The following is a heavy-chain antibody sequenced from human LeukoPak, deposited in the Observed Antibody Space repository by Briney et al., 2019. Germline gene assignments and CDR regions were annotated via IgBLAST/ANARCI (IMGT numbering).Heavy chain of an antibody. Sequence: ASVKVSCKASGYTFTGYYMHWVRQAPGQGLEWMGWINPNSGGTNYAQKFQGRVTTTRDTSISTAYMELSRLRSDDTAVYYCARDMGLELHLGVWGKGTTVTVSS. CDR1: GYTFTGYY. CDR3: ARDMGLELHLGV. J-gene: IGHJ6*04. V-gene: IGHV1-2*02. D-gene: IGHD1-7*01. CDR2: INPNSGGT.